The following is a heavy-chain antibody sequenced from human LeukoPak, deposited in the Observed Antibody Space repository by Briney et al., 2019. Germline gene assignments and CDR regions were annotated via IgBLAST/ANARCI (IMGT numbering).Heavy chain of an antibody. J-gene: IGHJ4*02. CDR1: GYSFTSYW. D-gene: IGHD1-7*01. CDR3: ARVGWYNWNYREYCFDY. Sequence: GESLKISCKGSGYSFTSYWIGWVRQMPGKGLEWMGIIYPGDSDTRYSPSFQGQVTISADKSISTAYLQWSSLKASDTAMYYCARVGWYNWNYREYCFDYWGQGTLVTVSS. V-gene: IGHV5-51*01. CDR2: IYPGDSDT.